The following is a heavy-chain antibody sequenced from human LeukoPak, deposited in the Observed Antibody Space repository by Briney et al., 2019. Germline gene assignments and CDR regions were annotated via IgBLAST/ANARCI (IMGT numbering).Heavy chain of an antibody. CDR3: ARSIQLWSGGLDY. Sequence: ASVKVSCKASGYTFTGYYMHWVRQAPGQGLEWMGWINPNSGGTNYAQKFQGRVTMTRDTSISTAYMELSRLRSDDTAVYYCARSIQLWSGGLDYWGQGTLVTVSS. CDR1: GYTFTGYY. CDR2: INPNSGGT. V-gene: IGHV1-2*02. J-gene: IGHJ4*02. D-gene: IGHD5-18*01.